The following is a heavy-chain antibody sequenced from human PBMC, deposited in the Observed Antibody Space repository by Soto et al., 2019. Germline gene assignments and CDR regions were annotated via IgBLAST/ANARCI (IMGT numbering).Heavy chain of an antibody. D-gene: IGHD7-27*01. CDR2: IPNNGSP. CDR1: CGSVITGSYH. Sequence: SETLSLTCSFSCGSVITGSYHWSWIRQPPGKGLEWIGFIPNNGSPDYNPSLKSRVVVSIDRSKNQFSLKVNSVTAADTAVYFCARIGWGGDSWGQGTLVTSPQ. CDR3: ARIGWGGDS. J-gene: IGHJ4*02. V-gene: IGHV4-61*01.